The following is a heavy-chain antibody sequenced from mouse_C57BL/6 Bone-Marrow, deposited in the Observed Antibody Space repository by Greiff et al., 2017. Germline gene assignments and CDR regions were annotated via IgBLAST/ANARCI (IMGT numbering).Heavy chain of an antibody. Sequence: VQLQQSGPVLVKPGASVKMSCKASGYTFTDYYMNWVKQSHGKSLEWIGVINPYNGGTSYNQKFKGKATLTVDKSSSTAYMELNSLTSEDSAVYYGASTAQAPYYAMDYWGQGTSVTVSS. CDR3: ASTAQAPYYAMDY. CDR1: GYTFTDYY. J-gene: IGHJ4*01. CDR2: INPYNGGT. V-gene: IGHV1-19*01. D-gene: IGHD3-2*02.